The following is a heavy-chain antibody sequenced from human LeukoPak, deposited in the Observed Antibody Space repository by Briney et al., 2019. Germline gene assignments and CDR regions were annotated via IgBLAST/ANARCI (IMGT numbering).Heavy chain of an antibody. CDR3: ADSNWMDP. CDR1: GFTFSGFW. V-gene: IGHV3-74*01. CDR2: ISFDGSDA. J-gene: IGHJ5*02. Sequence: GGSLRLSCAASGFTFSGFWMHWVRQAPGKGLVWVSCISFDGSDATYADSVKGRFTISRDNAKNTLHLQMDSLTVEDTAVYYCADSNWMDPWGQGTLVTVSS.